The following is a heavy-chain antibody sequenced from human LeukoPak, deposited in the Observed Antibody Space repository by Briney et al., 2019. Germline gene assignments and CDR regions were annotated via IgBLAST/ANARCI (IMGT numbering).Heavy chain of an antibody. D-gene: IGHD6-13*01. CDR3: ARGGSSSWFYDWFDP. CDR1: GYTFTSYG. CDR2: TSVYNGNT. Sequence: GASVKVSCKASGYTFTSYGISWVRQAPGQGLEWMGGTSVYNGNTNYAQKLQGRVTMTTDTSTSTAYMELRSLRSDDTAVYYCARGGSSSWFYDWFDPWGQGTLVTVSS. V-gene: IGHV1-18*01. J-gene: IGHJ5*02.